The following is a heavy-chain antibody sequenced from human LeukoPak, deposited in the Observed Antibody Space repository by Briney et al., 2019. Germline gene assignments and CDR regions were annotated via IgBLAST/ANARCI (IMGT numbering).Heavy chain of an antibody. CDR1: GYTFTSYA. D-gene: IGHD5-24*01. J-gene: IGHJ4*02. V-gene: IGHV1-3*01. Sequence: ASVKVSCKASGYTFTSYAMHWVRQAPGQRLEWMGWINAGNGNTKYSQKFQGRVTITRDTSASTAYMELSSLRSEDTAVYYCARDDPDMATGDYWGQGTLVTVSS. CDR2: INAGNGNT. CDR3: ARDDPDMATGDY.